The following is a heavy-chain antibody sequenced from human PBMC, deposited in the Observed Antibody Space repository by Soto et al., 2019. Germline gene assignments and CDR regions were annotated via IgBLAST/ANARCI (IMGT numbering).Heavy chain of an antibody. CDR2: ISGRGGNT. Sequence: GGSRRLSCAASGFTFGTFAMGWVRQAPGRGRGWVSAISGRGGNTNYAGSGKGRFTISRDNSKNTLYLQMNSLRAEDTAVYYCAKKGPYSSNYYFDYWGKGTLVTVSS. V-gene: IGHV3-23*01. J-gene: IGHJ4*02. CDR3: AKKGPYSSNYYFDY. D-gene: IGHD6-13*01. CDR1: GFTFGTFA.